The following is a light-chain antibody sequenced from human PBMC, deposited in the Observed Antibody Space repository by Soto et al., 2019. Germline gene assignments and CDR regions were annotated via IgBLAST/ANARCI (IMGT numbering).Light chain of an antibody. CDR3: QSYDSSLSGRV. V-gene: IGLV1-40*01. J-gene: IGLJ1*01. CDR2: GXX. Sequence: QSVLTQPPSVSGAPGQRVTISCTGSSSNIGAGYDVHWYQQLPGTAPKLLIYGXXXXXXXXXXXXXGSKSGTSASLAITGXXAEDEADYYCQSYDSSLSGRVFGTGTKVTVL. CDR1: SSNIGAGYD.